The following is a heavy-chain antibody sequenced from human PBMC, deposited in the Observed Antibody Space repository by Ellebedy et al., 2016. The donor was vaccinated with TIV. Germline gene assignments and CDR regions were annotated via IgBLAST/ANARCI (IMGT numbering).Heavy chain of an antibody. CDR2: ISVNGDRT. CDR3: TKYVGEGPPYFDY. V-gene: IGHV3-23*01. J-gene: IGHJ4*02. Sequence: AISVNGDRTYYADYVKGRFTISRDNSMDTLHLQMSSLRAEDTAVYYCTKYVGEGPPYFDYWGQGTLVTVSS. D-gene: IGHD3-10*01.